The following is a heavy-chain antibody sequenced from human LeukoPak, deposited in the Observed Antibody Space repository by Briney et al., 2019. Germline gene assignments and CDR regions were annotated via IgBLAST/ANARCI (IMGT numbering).Heavy chain of an antibody. CDR1: GGTFSSYA. CDR3: AIRHRKKTTVHAFDY. CDR2: IIPILGIA. D-gene: IGHD4-11*01. J-gene: IGHJ4*02. V-gene: IGHV1-69*04. Sequence: GASVKVSCKASGGTFSSYAISWVRQAPGQGLEWMGRIIPILGIANYAQKFQGRVTITADESTSTAYMELSSLRSEDTAVYYCAIRHRKKTTVHAFDYWGQGTLVTVSS.